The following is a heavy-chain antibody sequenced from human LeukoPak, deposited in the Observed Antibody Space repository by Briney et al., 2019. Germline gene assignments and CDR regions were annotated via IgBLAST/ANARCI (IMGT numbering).Heavy chain of an antibody. V-gene: IGHV4-59*12. CDR1: GGSISSYY. CDR3: ARETGELPYYSDY. CDR2: IYYSGST. Sequence: SETLSLTCTVSGGSISSYYWSWIRQPPGKGLEWIGYIYYSGSTNYNPSLKSRVTMSVDTSKNQFSLKLSSVTAADTAVYYCARETGELPYYSDYWGQGTLVTVSS. D-gene: IGHD3-10*01. J-gene: IGHJ4*02.